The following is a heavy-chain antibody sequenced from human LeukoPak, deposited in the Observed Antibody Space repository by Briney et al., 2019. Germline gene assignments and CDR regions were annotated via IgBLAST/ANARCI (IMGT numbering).Heavy chain of an antibody. J-gene: IGHJ3*02. CDR2: IYYSGST. Sequence: SETLSLTCTVSGGSISSSSYYWGWIRQPPGKGLEWIGSIYYSGSTNYNPSLKSRVTISVDTSKNQFSLKLSSVTAADTAVYYCARGGYDRRKAGAFDIWGQGTMVTVSS. V-gene: IGHV4-39*07. CDR1: GGSISSSSYY. CDR3: ARGGYDRRKAGAFDI. D-gene: IGHD2-2*01.